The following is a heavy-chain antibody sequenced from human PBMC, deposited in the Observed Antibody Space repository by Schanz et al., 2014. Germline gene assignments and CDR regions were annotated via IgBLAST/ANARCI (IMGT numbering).Heavy chain of an antibody. CDR1: GGTFSRLT. V-gene: IGHV1-69*02. J-gene: IGHJ5*02. D-gene: IGHD6-25*01. CDR2: VIPILDVT. CDR3: ARGQRRTIGRPFGP. Sequence: QVQLVQSGADVKKPGPSGRVSCKASGGTFSRLTFSWGRQAPGQGLEWMGRVIPILDVTHYAQKFQGRVTFTADKSSDTAYMELSSLASEDTAVYYCARGQRRTIGRPFGPWGQGTLVTVSS.